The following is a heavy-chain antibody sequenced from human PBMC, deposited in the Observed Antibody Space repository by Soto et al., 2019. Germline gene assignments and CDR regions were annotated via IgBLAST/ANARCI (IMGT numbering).Heavy chain of an antibody. CDR3: VRDQPGAFSY. J-gene: IGHJ4*02. CDR1: GDSVYSNSAA. Sequence: SQTLSLTCAISGDSVYSNSAAWNWIRQSPSKGLEWLGRTYFRSKWFNDYAESVKSRITINPDTSKNQFSLQLNSVTPEGTAVYYCVRDQPGAFSYWGQGTRVTVSS. V-gene: IGHV6-1*01. CDR2: TYFRSKWFN.